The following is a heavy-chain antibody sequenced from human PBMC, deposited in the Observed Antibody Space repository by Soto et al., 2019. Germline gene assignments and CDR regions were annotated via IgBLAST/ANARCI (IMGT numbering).Heavy chain of an antibody. Sequence: EGGLRLACAPSGITVSGFAIHWVRQAPDKGLEWVAVISHDGNNKQYAESVKGRFTISRDNSKNTVYLQMNSLRPEDTAVYHCARGYDWYYDFWSGYCWLDLWGQGTL. CDR3: ARGYDWYYDFWSGYCWLDL. V-gene: IGHV3-30-3*01. D-gene: IGHD3-3*01. CDR2: ISHDGNNK. J-gene: IGHJ5*02. CDR1: GITVSGFA.